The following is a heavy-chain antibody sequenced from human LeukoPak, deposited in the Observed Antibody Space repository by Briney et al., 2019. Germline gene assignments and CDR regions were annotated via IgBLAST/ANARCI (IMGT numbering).Heavy chain of an antibody. V-gene: IGHV4-31*03. Sequence: TSETLSLTCTVSGGSISSGGYYWSWIRQHPGKGLEWIGYIYYSGSTYYNPSLKSRVTISVDTSKNQFSLKLSSVTAADTAVYYRARASGMVRGVTYMDVWGKGTTVTVSS. CDR2: IYYSGST. D-gene: IGHD3-10*01. J-gene: IGHJ6*03. CDR3: ARASGMVRGVTYMDV. CDR1: GGSISSGGYY.